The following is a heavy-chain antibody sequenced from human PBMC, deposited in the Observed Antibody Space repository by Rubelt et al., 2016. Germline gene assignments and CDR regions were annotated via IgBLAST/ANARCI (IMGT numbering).Heavy chain of an antibody. V-gene: IGHV4-59*06. CDR2: IYYSGST. CDR3: ASLKQLYYFDY. J-gene: IGHJ4*02. D-gene: IGHD5-18*01. CDR1: GGSISTYY. Sequence: QVQLQESGPGLVKPSETLSLTCTVSGGSISTYYWSWIRQPPGKGLEWIGYIYYSGSTYYNPSLKSRITISVDTSKNQFSLKLSSVPAADTAVYYCASLKQLYYFDYWGQGTLVTVSS.